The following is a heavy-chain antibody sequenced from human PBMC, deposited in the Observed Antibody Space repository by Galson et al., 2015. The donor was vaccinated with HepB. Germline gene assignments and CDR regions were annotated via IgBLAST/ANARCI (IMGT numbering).Heavy chain of an antibody. CDR1: GYSFTSYW. V-gene: IGHV5-51*01. Sequence: QSGAEVKKPGESLKISCKGSGYSFTSYWIGWVRQVPGKGLEWMGIIYPGDSDTRYSPSFQGQVTISADKSISTAYLQWSSLKASDTAMYYCARLSSTGTTVKPTNWFDPWGQGTLVTVSS. CDR3: ARLSSTGTTVKPTNWFDP. J-gene: IGHJ5*02. CDR2: IYPGDSDT. D-gene: IGHD1-1*01.